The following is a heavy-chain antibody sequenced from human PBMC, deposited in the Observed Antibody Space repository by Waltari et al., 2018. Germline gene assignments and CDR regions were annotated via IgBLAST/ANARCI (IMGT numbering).Heavy chain of an antibody. V-gene: IGHV4-34*01. D-gene: IGHD2-21*02. J-gene: IGHJ4*02. Sequence: VQLQQGGAGLLKPSGTLSLTRAFYGGSFHGYSRVWLCPPPVTGLEWIAENNHSGSTNYNTSLKSRFTISVDTSKNQFSLKLSSVTAADTAVYYCARKRKSYCGGDCYSYRFDYWGQGTLVTVSS. CDR3: ARKRKSYCGGDCYSYRFDY. CDR1: GGSFHGYS. CDR2: NNHSGST.